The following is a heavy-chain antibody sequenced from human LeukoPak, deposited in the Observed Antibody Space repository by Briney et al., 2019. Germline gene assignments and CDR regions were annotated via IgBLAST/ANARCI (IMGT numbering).Heavy chain of an antibody. D-gene: IGHD2-15*01. CDR2: IGFDVSRK. CDR1: GFSFSSYL. CDR3: ARERLENCHDDSCPDAFDI. Sequence: GTSLRLSCAASGFSFSSYLMHWVRQAPGKGLEWVALIGFDVSRKYYGDFVKGRFTISRDNSKNTLYLQMNSLSDEDTAVYFCARERLENCHDDSCPDAFDIWGQGTMVTVSS. V-gene: IGHV3-33*01. J-gene: IGHJ3*02.